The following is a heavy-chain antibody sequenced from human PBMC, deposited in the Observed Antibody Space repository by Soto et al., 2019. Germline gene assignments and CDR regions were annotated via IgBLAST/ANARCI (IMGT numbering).Heavy chain of an antibody. V-gene: IGHV6-1*01. CDR2: TYYRSKWIS. CDR3: ARDPPDFNSGFDF. CDR1: GDSVPNNRAT. D-gene: IGHD1-26*01. Sequence: PSQTLSLTCAISGDSVPNNRATWNWIRQSPSGGLEWLGRTYYRSKWISDYAMSVKGRISINPDTSKNLISLHLNSVTPEDTAVYYCARDPPDFNSGFDFWGQGTPVTVSS. J-gene: IGHJ4*02.